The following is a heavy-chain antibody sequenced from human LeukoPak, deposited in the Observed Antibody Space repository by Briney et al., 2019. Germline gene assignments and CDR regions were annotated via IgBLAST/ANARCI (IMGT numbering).Heavy chain of an antibody. Sequence: GASVRVSCKASGYTFTSYYMHWVRQAPGQGLEWMGIINPSGGSTSYAQKFQGRVTMTRDTSTSTVYMELSSLRSEDTAVYYCAVLGTIFGVVLDYWGQGTLVTVSS. CDR2: INPSGGST. D-gene: IGHD3-3*01. V-gene: IGHV1-46*01. CDR1: GYTFTSYY. J-gene: IGHJ4*02. CDR3: AVLGTIFGVVLDY.